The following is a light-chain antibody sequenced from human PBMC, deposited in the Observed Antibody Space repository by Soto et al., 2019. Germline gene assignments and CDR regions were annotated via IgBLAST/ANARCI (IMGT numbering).Light chain of an antibody. V-gene: IGLV3-1*01. CDR1: KLGDKY. CDR2: QDS. Sequence: SYELTQPPSVSVSPGQTTSITCSGGKLGDKYACWYQQKPGQSPVLVIYQDSKRPSGIPERFSGSNSGNTATLTISGTQAMDDADYYCQAWDSSTAGVFGGGTKVTVL. J-gene: IGLJ2*01. CDR3: QAWDSSTAGV.